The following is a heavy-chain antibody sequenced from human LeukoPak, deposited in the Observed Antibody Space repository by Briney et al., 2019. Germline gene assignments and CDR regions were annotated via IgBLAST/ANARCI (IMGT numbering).Heavy chain of an antibody. J-gene: IGHJ5*01. CDR1: GFTFSSYT. CDR2: ISSSSSYM. CDR3: ARALTPASGWLGS. V-gene: IGHV3-21*01. D-gene: IGHD6-19*01. Sequence: GGSLRLSCAASGFTFSSYTMTWVRQAPGKGLEWVSCISSSSSYMYCGDTLKGRFTISRDNAKNSLYLQMDNLRGEDTAMYYCARALTPASGWLGSWGQGTLVTVSS.